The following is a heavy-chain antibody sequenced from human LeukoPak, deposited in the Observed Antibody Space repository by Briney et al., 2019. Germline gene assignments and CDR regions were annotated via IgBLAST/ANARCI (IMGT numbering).Heavy chain of an antibody. CDR2: IYYSGSI. CDR3: ARAIAAAGTLYWFDP. CDR1: GGSISSHY. J-gene: IGHJ5*02. D-gene: IGHD6-13*01. Sequence: SEALSLTCTVSGGSISSHYWSWVRQPPAKGLERIGSIYYSGSINYNPTLKSRVTISVDTSKNQFSLKLSSVTAADTAVYYCARAIAAAGTLYWFDPWGQGTLVTVSS. V-gene: IGHV4-59*11.